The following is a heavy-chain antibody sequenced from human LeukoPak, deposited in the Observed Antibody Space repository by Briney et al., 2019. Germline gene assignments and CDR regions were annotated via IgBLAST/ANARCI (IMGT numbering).Heavy chain of an antibody. CDR2: VFYDRRP. CDR1: GDSISRSSYY. D-gene: IGHD3-10*01. J-gene: IGHJ4*02. CDR3: ASERVVRGVMSD. V-gene: IGHV4-39*02. Sequence: SETLSLTCIVSGDSISRSSYYWGWIRQPPGKGLEWIGSVFYDRRPNYNLSLKSRATISVDTSKNHFSLELTSVTAADTAVYYCASERVVRGVMSDWGQGTRVTVSS.